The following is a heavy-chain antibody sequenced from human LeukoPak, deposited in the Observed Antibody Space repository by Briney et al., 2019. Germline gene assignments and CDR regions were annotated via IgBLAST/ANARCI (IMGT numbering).Heavy chain of an antibody. D-gene: IGHD6-19*01. Sequence: ASVKVSCKVSGYTLTELSMHWVRQAPGKGLEWMGGFDPEDGETIYAQKFQGRVTMTEDTSTDTAYMELRSLRSDDTAVYYCARTHSSGWPYYYYGMDVWGQGTTVTVSS. CDR2: FDPEDGET. J-gene: IGHJ6*02. V-gene: IGHV1-24*01. CDR1: GYTLTELS. CDR3: ARTHSSGWPYYYYGMDV.